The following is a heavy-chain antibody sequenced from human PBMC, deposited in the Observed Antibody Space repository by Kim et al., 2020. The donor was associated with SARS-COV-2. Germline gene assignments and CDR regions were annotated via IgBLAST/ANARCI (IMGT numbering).Heavy chain of an antibody. V-gene: IGHV3-33*08. J-gene: IGHJ5*02. CDR3: ARDYGDGFYLET. D-gene: IGHD7-27*01. Sequence: GGSLRLSCVASGFDFKNYGMHWVRQAPGKWLEWVAVTWFDGSKKFYGDSVRGRFTISRDNFKNTLFLQMDGLRADDTAVYYCARDYGDGFYLETWGQGTLVIVSS. CDR2: TWFDGSKK. CDR1: GFDFKNYG.